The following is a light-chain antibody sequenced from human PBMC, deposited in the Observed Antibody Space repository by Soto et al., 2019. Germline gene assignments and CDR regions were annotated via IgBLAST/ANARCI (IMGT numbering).Light chain of an antibody. CDR3: QQLNSLLT. CDR1: QGISSF. J-gene: IGKJ4*01. Sequence: IQMTQSPSSLSASVGDRVTITCRASQGISSFLAWYQQKPGKAPKLLIYGASTLQIGVPSRFSGSGSGTDFTLTISSLQPEDFATYYCQQLNSLLTFGGGTKVDIK. V-gene: IGKV1-9*01. CDR2: GAS.